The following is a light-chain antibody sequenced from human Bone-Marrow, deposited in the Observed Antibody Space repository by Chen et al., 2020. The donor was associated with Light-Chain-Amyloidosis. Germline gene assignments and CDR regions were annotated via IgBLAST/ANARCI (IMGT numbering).Light chain of an antibody. CDR3: SSYTITNTLV. CDR1: SSDVGGDNH. Sequence: QSALTQPASVSGSPGQSITISCTGTSSDVGGDNHVSWYQQHPGKAPKLMIYEVTNRPSWVPEPFSGSKSDNTASLNISGLQTEDEADYFCSSYTITNTLVFGSGTRVTVL. CDR2: EVT. J-gene: IGLJ1*01. V-gene: IGLV2-14*01.